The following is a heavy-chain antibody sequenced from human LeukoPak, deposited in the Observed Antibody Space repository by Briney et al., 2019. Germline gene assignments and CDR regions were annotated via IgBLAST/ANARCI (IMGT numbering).Heavy chain of an antibody. D-gene: IGHD6-19*01. Sequence: PGGSLRLSCITSGFAFNTYAMHWVCQAPGKGLEWVSSISSSSYIYYADSVKGRFTISRDNAKNSLYLQMNSLRAEDTAVYYCARGDNSGWRNVYYFDYWGQGTLVTVSS. J-gene: IGHJ4*02. CDR1: GFAFNTYA. V-gene: IGHV3-21*01. CDR3: ARGDNSGWRNVYYFDY. CDR2: ISSSSYI.